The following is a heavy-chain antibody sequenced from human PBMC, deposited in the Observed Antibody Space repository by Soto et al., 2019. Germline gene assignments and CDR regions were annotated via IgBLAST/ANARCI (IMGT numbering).Heavy chain of an antibody. Sequence: QVQLVKSGGGVVQPGRSLRLSCAASGFTFSNYGMHWVRQAPGKGLEWVAVILNDGSNRYHADSVKDRFTISRDNSKNMLYLQMNSLRAEDTAVYYCARDDEYSGNGMDVWGQGTTVTVS. D-gene: IGHD3-10*01. CDR3: ARDDEYSGNGMDV. CDR1: GFTFSNYG. CDR2: ILNDGSNR. J-gene: IGHJ6*02. V-gene: IGHV3-33*01.